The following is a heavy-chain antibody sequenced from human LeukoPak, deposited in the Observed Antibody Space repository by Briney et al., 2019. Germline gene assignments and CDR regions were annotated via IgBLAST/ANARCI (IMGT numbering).Heavy chain of an antibody. J-gene: IGHJ6*02. Sequence: SETLSLTCTVSGGSITSYYWSWIRQPPGKGLEWIGHIYYSGSTNYNPSLKSRVTISIDTSKNQFSLRLSSVTAADTAVYYCARGGSSGWQLGYYYYYYGMDVWGQGTTVTISS. CDR3: ARGGSSGWQLGYYYYYYGMDV. D-gene: IGHD6-19*01. CDR1: GGSITSYY. CDR2: IYYSGST. V-gene: IGHV4-59*01.